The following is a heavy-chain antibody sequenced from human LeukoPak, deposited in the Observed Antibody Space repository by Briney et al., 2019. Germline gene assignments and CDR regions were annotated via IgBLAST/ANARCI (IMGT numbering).Heavy chain of an antibody. Sequence: GGSLRLSCAASGFTFSSYAMHWVRQAPGKGLEWVAVISYDGSNKYYADSVKGRFTISRDNSKNTLYLQMNSLRAEDTAVYYCAREEVVVVAATRFLLDYWGQGTLVTVSS. CDR3: AREEVVVVAATRFLLDY. CDR1: GFTFSSYA. J-gene: IGHJ4*02. D-gene: IGHD2-15*01. CDR2: ISYDGSNK. V-gene: IGHV3-30*04.